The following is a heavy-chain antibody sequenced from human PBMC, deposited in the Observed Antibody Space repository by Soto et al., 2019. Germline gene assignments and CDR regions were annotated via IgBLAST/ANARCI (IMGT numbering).Heavy chain of an antibody. D-gene: IGHD3-9*01. CDR1: GGSISNYY. CDR3: VRDYLLTGFEP. CDR2: VYYSGST. J-gene: IGHJ5*02. Sequence: KTSETLSLTCTVSGGSISNYYWTWVRQPPGKGLEWIGYVYYSGSTNYNPSLESRVTISIDASKNQSSLKMKSVTAADTAVYYCVRDYLLTGFEPWGQGALVTVSS. V-gene: IGHV4-59*01.